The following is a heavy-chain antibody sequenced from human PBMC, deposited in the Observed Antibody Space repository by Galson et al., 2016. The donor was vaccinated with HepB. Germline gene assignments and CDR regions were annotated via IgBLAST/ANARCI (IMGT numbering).Heavy chain of an antibody. CDR3: VKEFVATGAVVGDY. Sequence: SLRLSCAASGFTFNTYAMSWVRQAPGKGLEWVSAISNSGSTTYYADSVKGRFAISRDNSKNTLYLQMNSLRVEDTALYYCVKEFVATGAVVGDYWGQGTLVSVSS. CDR2: ISNSGSTT. V-gene: IGHV3-23*01. D-gene: IGHD2-21*01. CDR1: GFTFNTYA. J-gene: IGHJ4*02.